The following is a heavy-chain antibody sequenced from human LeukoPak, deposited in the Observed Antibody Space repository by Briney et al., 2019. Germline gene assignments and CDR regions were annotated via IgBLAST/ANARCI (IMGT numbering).Heavy chain of an antibody. V-gene: IGHV1-69*13. J-gene: IGHJ5*02. CDR3: ARVEGDVAVAGTSSWFDP. CDR2: IIPIFGTA. D-gene: IGHD6-19*01. CDR1: GGTFSSYA. Sequence: SVKVSCKASGGTFSSYAISWVRQAPGQGLEWMGGIIPIFGTANYAQKFQGRVTITADESTSTAYMELSSLRSEDTAVYYCARVEGDVAVAGTSSWFDPWGQGTLVTVSS.